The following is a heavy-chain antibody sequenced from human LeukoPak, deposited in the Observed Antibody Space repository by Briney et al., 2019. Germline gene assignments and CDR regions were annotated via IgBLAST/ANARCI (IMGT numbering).Heavy chain of an antibody. Sequence: PSETLSLTCAVYGGSFSGYYWSWIRQPPGKGLEWIGEINHSGSTYYNPSLKSRVTISVDTSKNQFSLKLSSVTAADTAVYYCARDPNSPYYYDTSGLDYWGQGTLVTVSS. D-gene: IGHD3-22*01. CDR3: ARDPNSPYYYDTSGLDY. V-gene: IGHV4-34*01. CDR1: GGSFSGYY. J-gene: IGHJ4*02. CDR2: INHSGST.